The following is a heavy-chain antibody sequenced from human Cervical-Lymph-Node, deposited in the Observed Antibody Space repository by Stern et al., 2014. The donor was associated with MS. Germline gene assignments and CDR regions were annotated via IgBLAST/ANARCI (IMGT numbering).Heavy chain of an antibody. J-gene: IGHJ5*02. D-gene: IGHD6-6*01. CDR2: IYGGPTT. CDR3: TREMAARRFDP. V-gene: IGHV3-66*01. Sequence: EVQLVESGGGLAQPGGSLRLSCAASGLAVSTNYMNWVRQAPGKGLEWVSLIYGGPTTHYADSVKGRFTISRDESENILYLQMNSLRVDDTALYYCTREMAARRFDPWGQGTLVIVSS. CDR1: GLAVSTNY.